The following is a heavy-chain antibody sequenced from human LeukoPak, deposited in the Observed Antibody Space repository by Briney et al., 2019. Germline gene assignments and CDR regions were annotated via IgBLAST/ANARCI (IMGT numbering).Heavy chain of an antibody. CDR3: ARGDSSLYGEDYYGMDV. D-gene: IGHD4-17*01. V-gene: IGHV4-34*01. Sequence: SETLSLTCAVYGGSFSGYYWSWIRQPPGKGLEWIGEINHSGSTNYNPSLKSRVTISVDTSKNQFSLKLSSVTAADTAVYYCARGDSSLYGEDYYGMDVWGQGTTVTVSS. CDR1: GGSFSGYY. CDR2: INHSGST. J-gene: IGHJ6*02.